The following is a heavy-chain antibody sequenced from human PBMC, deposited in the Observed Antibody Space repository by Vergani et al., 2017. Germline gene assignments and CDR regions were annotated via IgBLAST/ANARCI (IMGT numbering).Heavy chain of an antibody. D-gene: IGHD2-21*01. Sequence: QVHLVQSGAEVKKPGASVKVSCKASGYTFTKYVISGLPRPPGQGFEGMGWISAYNDNTNYAQKAQGRVTMTTETSTSTAYMELRSLRSDDTAVYYCAREKGSGGILWLDAFDIWGQGTMVSVSS. V-gene: IGHV1-18*04. CDR1: GYTFTKYV. J-gene: IGHJ3*02. CDR2: ISAYNDNT. CDR3: AREKGSGGILWLDAFDI.